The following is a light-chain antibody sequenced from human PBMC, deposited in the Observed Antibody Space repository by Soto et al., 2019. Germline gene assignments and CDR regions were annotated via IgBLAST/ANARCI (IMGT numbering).Light chain of an antibody. V-gene: IGKV1-12*01. Sequence: DIQMTQSPSSVSASVGDRVTITCRASQGISSWLAWYQQKPGEAPKLLIYDASALPRGVPSRFSGSGSETKFTLTIASLQPDDFATYYCQQYETFSGTFGPGTKVDI. CDR2: DAS. CDR3: QQYETFSGT. CDR1: QGISSW. J-gene: IGKJ1*01.